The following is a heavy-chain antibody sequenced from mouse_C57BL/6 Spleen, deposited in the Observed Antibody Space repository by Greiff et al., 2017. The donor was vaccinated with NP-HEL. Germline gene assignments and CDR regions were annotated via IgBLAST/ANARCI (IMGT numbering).Heavy chain of an antibody. D-gene: IGHD1-1*02. Sequence: DVMLVESGGGLVQPGGSLSLSCAASGFTFTDYYMSWVRQPPGKALEWLGFIRNKANGYTTEYSASVKGRFTISRDNSQSILYLQMNALRAEDSATYYCARHYALYYYAMDYWGQGTSVTVSS. V-gene: IGHV7-3*01. CDR2: IRNKANGYTT. CDR1: GFTFTDYY. J-gene: IGHJ4*01. CDR3: ARHYALYYYAMDY.